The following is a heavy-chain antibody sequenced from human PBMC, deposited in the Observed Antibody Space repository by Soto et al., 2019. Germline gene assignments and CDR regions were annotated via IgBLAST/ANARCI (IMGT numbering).Heavy chain of an antibody. CDR3: AKDKWRSSGHHTFDY. CDR1: GFTFDDYT. V-gene: IGHV3-43*01. J-gene: IGHJ4*02. D-gene: IGHD6-19*01. CDR2: ISWDGGST. Sequence: HPGGSLRLSCAASGFTFDDYTMHWVRQAPGKGLEWVSLISWDGGSTYYADSVKGRFTISRDNSKNSLYLQMNSLRTEDTALYYCAKDKWRSSGHHTFDYWGQGTLVTVSS.